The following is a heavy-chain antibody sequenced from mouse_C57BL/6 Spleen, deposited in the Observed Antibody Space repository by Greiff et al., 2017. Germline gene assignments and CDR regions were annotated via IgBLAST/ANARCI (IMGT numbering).Heavy chain of an antibody. CDR2: ISSGGSYT. Sequence: EVHLVESGGDLVKPGGSLKLSCAASGFTFSSYGMSWVRQTPDKRLEWVATISSGGSYTYYPDSVKGRFTISRDNAKNTLYLQMSSLKAEDTAMYCCARGTGGYFDVWGKGTTVTVSS. CDR1: GFTFSSYG. J-gene: IGHJ1*03. D-gene: IGHD3-3*01. CDR3: ARGTGGYFDV. V-gene: IGHV5-6*01.